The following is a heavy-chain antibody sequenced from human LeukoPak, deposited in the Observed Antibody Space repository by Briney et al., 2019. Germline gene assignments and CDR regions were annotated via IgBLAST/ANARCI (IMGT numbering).Heavy chain of an antibody. D-gene: IGHD3-10*01. Sequence: PGGSLRLSCAASGFTFSNYAMNWVRQAPGKGLEWVSGISGSGGSTYYADSVRGRFTISRDNSKNTLYLQMNSLRAEDTAVYYCGRSGSSYANYLDYWGQGTLVTVSS. V-gene: IGHV3-23*01. CDR3: GRSGSSYANYLDY. CDR1: GFTFSNYA. CDR2: ISGSGGST. J-gene: IGHJ4*02.